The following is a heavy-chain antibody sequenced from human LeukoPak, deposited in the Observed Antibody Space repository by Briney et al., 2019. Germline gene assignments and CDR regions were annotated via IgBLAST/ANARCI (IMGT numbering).Heavy chain of an antibody. CDR3: ASGWLHDFDY. CDR1: GGSISSYY. J-gene: IGHJ4*02. CDR2: IYYSGST. Sequence: SETLSLTCTVSGGSISSYYWSWIRQPPGKGLEWIGYIYYSGSTNYNPSLESRVTISVDTSKNQFSLKLSSVTAADTAVYYCASGWLHDFDYWGQGTLVTVSS. V-gene: IGHV4-59*01. D-gene: IGHD5-24*01.